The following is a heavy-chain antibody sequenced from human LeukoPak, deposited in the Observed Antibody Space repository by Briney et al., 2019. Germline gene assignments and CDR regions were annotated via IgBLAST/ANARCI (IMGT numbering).Heavy chain of an antibody. D-gene: IGHD1-26*01. CDR3: AKDLTDGSYYAFDY. V-gene: IGHV3-30*18. J-gene: IGHJ4*02. CDR1: GFSFSNYG. CDR2: ISYDGNNK. Sequence: GRSLRLSCAASGFSFSNYGMHWVRQAPGKGLEWVAVISYDGNNKYYADSGKGRFTISRDNSKNTLYLQMNSLRAEDMAVYYCAKDLTDGSYYAFDYWGQGTLVTVSS.